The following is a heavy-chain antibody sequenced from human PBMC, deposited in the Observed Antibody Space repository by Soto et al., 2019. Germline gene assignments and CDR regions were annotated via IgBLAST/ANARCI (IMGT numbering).Heavy chain of an antibody. J-gene: IGHJ6*02. V-gene: IGHV3-33*01. CDR3: ARDGNYFGYGMDV. Sequence: GGSLRLSCAASGFTFSSYGMHWVRQAPGKGLEWVAVIWYDGSNKYYADSVKGRFTISRDNSKNTLYLQMNSLRAEDTAVYYCARDGNYFGYGMDVWGQGTTVTVSS. CDR2: IWYDGSNK. D-gene: IGHD2-15*01. CDR1: GFTFSSYG.